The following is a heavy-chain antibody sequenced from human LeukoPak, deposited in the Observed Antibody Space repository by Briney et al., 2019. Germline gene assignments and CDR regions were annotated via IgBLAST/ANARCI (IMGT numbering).Heavy chain of an antibody. CDR1: GESLNGRY. CDR3: ARVVRSYYYDSSGYSNWFDP. Sequence: PSETLSLTCAVYGESLNGRYWSWIRQPPGKGLEWIGYIYHSGSTYYNPSLKSRVTISVDRSKNQFSLKLSSVTAADTAVYYCARVVRSYYYDSSGYSNWFDPWAREPWSPSPQ. D-gene: IGHD3-22*01. CDR2: IYHSGST. V-gene: IGHV4-30-2*01. J-gene: IGHJ5*02.